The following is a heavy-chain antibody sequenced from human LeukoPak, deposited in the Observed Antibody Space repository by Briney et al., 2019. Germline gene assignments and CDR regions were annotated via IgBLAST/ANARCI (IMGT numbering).Heavy chain of an antibody. Sequence: SETLSLTCTVSGGSISSSSYYWGWIRRPPGKGLEWIGSIYYNGSTYYNPSLKSRVTISVDTSKNQFSLKLSSVTAADTAVYYCARVDGGVLRYFDWSYGGDWFDPWGQGTLVTVSS. V-gene: IGHV4-39*01. CDR2: IYYNGST. D-gene: IGHD3-9*01. J-gene: IGHJ5*02. CDR1: GGSISSSSYY. CDR3: ARVDGGVLRYFDWSYGGDWFDP.